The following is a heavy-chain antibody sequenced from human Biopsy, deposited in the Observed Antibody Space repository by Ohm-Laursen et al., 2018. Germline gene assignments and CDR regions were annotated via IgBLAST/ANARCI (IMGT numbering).Heavy chain of an antibody. CDR3: ARGVPHYDGSGFPLAGYWYFDL. CDR2: ISYSGTT. J-gene: IGHJ2*01. D-gene: IGHD3-22*01. V-gene: IGHV4-31*01. Sequence: TLPLTCTVSGGSIGGGEYYWNWIRQHPGKGLEWIGLISYSGTTFYNPSLESLLTISIDTSKNHFSLNLRSVTAADTAVYYCARGVPHYDGSGFPLAGYWYFDLWGRGTLVTASS. CDR1: GGSIGGGEYY.